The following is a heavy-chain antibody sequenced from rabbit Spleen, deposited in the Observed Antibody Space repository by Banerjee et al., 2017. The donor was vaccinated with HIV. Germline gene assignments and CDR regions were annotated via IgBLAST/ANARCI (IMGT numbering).Heavy chain of an antibody. Sequence: QLEESAGGLVQPGGSLKLSCTASGFTLSSYYMNWVRQAPGKGLEWIGIIYPITETTYYASWVNGRFTISSDNAQNTVVLQMNSLTAADTATYFCARAIVPWLGLTRLDLWGQGTLVTVS. J-gene: IGHJ3*01. D-gene: IGHD4-1*01. CDR2: IYPITETT. CDR1: GFTLSSYY. V-gene: IGHV1S7*01. CDR3: ARAIVPWLGLTRLDL.